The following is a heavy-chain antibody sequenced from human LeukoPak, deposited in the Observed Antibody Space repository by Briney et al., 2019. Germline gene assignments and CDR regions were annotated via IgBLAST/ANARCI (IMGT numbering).Heavy chain of an antibody. CDR2: ISYDGSNK. CDR1: GFTFSSYA. J-gene: IGHJ3*02. V-gene: IGHV3-30-3*01. D-gene: IGHD3-22*01. CDR3: AREYYYDSSDAFDI. Sequence: GGSLRLSCAASGFTFSSYAMHWVRQAPGKGLEWVAVISYDGSNKYNADSVKGRFTISRDNSKNTLYLQMNSLRAEDTAVYYCAREYYYDSSDAFDIWGQGTMVTVSS.